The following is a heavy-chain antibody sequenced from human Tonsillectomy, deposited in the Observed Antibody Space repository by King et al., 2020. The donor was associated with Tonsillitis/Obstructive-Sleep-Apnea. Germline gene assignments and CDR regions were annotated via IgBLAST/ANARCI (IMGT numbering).Heavy chain of an antibody. Sequence: QLVQSGGGVVQPGRSLRLSCAASGFTFSSYAMHWVRQAPGKGREWVTVISYDGSNKYYADSVKGRFTISRDNSKNTLYLQMNSLRAEDTAVYYCARPPTYCSGGSCYSWYYYYMDVWGKGTTVTVSS. V-gene: IGHV3-30*04. CDR1: GFTFSSYA. CDR2: ISYDGSNK. D-gene: IGHD2-15*01. CDR3: ARPPTYCSGGSCYSWYYYYMDV. J-gene: IGHJ6*03.